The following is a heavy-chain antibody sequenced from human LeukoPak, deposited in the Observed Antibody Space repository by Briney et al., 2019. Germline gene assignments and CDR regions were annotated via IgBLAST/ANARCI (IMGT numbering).Heavy chain of an antibody. J-gene: IGHJ5*02. V-gene: IGHV3-30-3*01. CDR1: GFSVRDYA. D-gene: IGHD3-3*01. CDR2: MSYEETYK. Sequence: GGSLRLSCAASGFSVRDYAMHWVRQAPGKGLEWVAVMSYEETYKNYAEAVKGRFTISRDDSKNTLFLQMSSLRPEDTAVYYCARDFGVIRRSWGQGTLVTVSS. CDR3: ARDFGVIRRS.